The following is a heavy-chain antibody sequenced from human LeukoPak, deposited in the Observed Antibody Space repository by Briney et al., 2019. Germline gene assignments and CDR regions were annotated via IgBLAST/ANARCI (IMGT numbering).Heavy chain of an antibody. CDR2: IKSRTDGGTT. D-gene: IGHD1-7*01. CDR3: TTALAGTFDY. Sequence: GGSLRLSCAASGFTFSNYWMSWVRQAPGKGLQWVGRIKSRTDGGTTDYAAPVKGRFTISRDDSRNTLFLQMNSLKAEDTAVYYCTTALAGTFDYWGQGTLVTVSS. CDR1: GFTFSNYW. J-gene: IGHJ4*02. V-gene: IGHV3-15*01.